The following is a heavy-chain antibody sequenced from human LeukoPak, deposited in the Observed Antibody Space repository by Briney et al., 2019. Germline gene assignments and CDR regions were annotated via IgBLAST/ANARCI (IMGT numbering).Heavy chain of an antibody. CDR2: VSYSGST. CDR3: ARRAASNWFDP. CDR1: GASISTFY. Sequence: SETLSLTCTVSGASISTFYWSWIRQPPGKGLEWIGYVSYSGSTNYSPSLESRVTISLDTSKNQFSLKLSSVTAADTAAYYCARRAASNWFDPWGQGTLVTVSS. V-gene: IGHV4-59*08. J-gene: IGHJ5*02.